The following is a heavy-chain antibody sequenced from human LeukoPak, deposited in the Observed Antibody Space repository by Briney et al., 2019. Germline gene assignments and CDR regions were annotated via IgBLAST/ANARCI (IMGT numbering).Heavy chain of an antibody. CDR3: ARDRPGSGWYYFDS. CDR2: ITRSSSTI. D-gene: IGHD6-19*01. V-gene: IGHV3-48*01. J-gene: IGHJ4*02. CDR1: GVTFSSYS. Sequence: GGSLRLSCAASGVTFSSYSMNWVRQAPGKGLGWVSFITRSSSTIHYVDSVKGRFIISRDNAKNSLYLQMNSLRAEDTAVYYCARDRPGSGWYYFDSWGQGTLVTVSS.